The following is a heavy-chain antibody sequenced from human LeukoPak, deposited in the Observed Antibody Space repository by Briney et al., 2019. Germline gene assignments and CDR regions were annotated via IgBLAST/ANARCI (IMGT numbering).Heavy chain of an antibody. CDR2: IYPSDSDT. CDR1: LCSFTNYW. CDR3: ARHRPGYSGGPYYFDS. Sequence: GESLKISCEGSLCSFTNYWIAWVRQLPGKGLEWMGIIYPSDSDTIYSPSFQGQVTISADRSIDTAYLQWSSLKASDTAIYYCARHRPGYSGGPYYFDSWGQGTPVTVSS. J-gene: IGHJ4*02. D-gene: IGHD6-19*01. V-gene: IGHV5-51*01.